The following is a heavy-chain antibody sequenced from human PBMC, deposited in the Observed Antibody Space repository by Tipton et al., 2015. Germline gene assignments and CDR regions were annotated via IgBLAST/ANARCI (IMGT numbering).Heavy chain of an antibody. V-gene: IGHV4-59*01. CDR2: IYYSGST. CDR3: ARGGNNWFDP. CDR1: GGSISHYY. Sequence: GLVKPSGTLSLTCTVSGGSISHYYWSWIRQPPGKGLEWFGHIYYSGSTNYNPSLKSRVTMSVDTSKNQFSLKLTSVTAADTAVYYCARGGNNWFDPWGQGTLVTVSS. J-gene: IGHJ5*02. D-gene: IGHD2-15*01.